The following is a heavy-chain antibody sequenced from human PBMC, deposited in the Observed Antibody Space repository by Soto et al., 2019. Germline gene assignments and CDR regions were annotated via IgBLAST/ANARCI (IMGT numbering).Heavy chain of an antibody. CDR3: ARNSYYDSSVPEDC. CDR1: GFTFSSYE. D-gene: IGHD3-22*01. J-gene: IGHJ4*02. Sequence: EVQLVESGGGLVQPGGSLRLSCAASGFTFSSYEMNWVRQAPGKGLEWVSYISSSGSTIYYADSVKGRFTISRDNAKNSLYLQMNSLRAEDTAVYYCARNSYYDSSVPEDCWGQGTLVTVSS. V-gene: IGHV3-48*03. CDR2: ISSSGSTI.